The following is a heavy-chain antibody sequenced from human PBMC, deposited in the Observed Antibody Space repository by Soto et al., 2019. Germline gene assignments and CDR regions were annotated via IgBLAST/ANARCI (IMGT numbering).Heavy chain of an antibody. V-gene: IGHV3-33*01. J-gene: IGHJ4*01. CDR3: AREPPYPSYSSSTSCYGAYFDY. CDR2: IWYDGSNK. Sequence: QVQLVESGGDVVQPGRSLRLSCAASGFTFSSYGMHWVRQAPGKGLEWVAVIWYDGSNKYYADSVKGRFTISRDNSKNTLYLQMNSLRAEDTAVYYCAREPPYPSYSSSTSCYGAYFDYWGHGTLVTVSS. CDR1: GFTFSSYG. D-gene: IGHD2-2*01.